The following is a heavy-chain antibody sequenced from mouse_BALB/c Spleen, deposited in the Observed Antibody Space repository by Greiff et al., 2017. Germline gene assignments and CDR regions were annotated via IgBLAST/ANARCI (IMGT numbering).Heavy chain of an antibody. V-gene: IGHV1-69*02. J-gene: IGHJ2*01. Sequence: QVQLQQPGAELVKPGASVKLSCKASGYTFTSYWMHWVKQRPGQGLEWIGEIDPSDSYTNYNQKFKGKATLTVDKSSSTAYMQLSSLTSEDSAVYYCARGGFDYWGQGTTLTVSS. CDR2: IDPSDSYT. CDR3: ARGGFDY. CDR1: GYTFTSYW.